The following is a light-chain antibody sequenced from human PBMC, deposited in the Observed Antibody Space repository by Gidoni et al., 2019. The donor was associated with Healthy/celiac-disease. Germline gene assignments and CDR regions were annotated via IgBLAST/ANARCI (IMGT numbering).Light chain of an antibody. CDR3: NSRDSSGNEV. V-gene: IGLV3-19*01. Sequence: SSELTQDPAVSVALGQTVRITCQGDSLRSYYASWYQQKPGQAPVLVIYGKNNPPSGIPDRFSGSSSGNTASLTITGAQAEDEADYYCNSRDSSGNEVFGTGTKVTVL. J-gene: IGLJ1*01. CDR2: GKN. CDR1: SLRSYY.